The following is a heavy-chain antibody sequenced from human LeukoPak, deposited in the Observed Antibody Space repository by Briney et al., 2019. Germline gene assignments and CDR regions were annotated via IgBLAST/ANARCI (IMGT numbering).Heavy chain of an antibody. Sequence: DSVKVSCKASGYTFTSYGISWVRQPPGQGLEWMGCINYYNGSTNNAQKLQGIVTMTTDTSTSTAYMELRSLRSVDTTVYHCAGSPGSSGWYRYYYYGMDVWGQGTTVTVSS. CDR1: GYTFTSYG. CDR2: INYYNGST. D-gene: IGHD6-19*01. CDR3: AGSPGSSGWYRYYYYGMDV. V-gene: IGHV1-18*01. J-gene: IGHJ6*02.